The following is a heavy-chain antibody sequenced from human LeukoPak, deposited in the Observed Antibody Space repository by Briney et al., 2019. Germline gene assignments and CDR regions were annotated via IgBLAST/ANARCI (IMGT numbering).Heavy chain of an antibody. CDR1: GFNFSSYA. CDR3: ARCPGYCSSTSCYTLWYFDL. D-gene: IGHD2-2*02. V-gene: IGHV3-23*01. CDR2: ISGSGGST. Sequence: GGSLRLSCAASGFNFSSYAMSWVRQAPGKGLEWVSAISGSGGSTYYADSVKGRFTISRDNAKNSLYLQMNSLRAEDTALYYCARCPGYCSSTSCYTLWYFDLWGRGTLVTVSS. J-gene: IGHJ2*01.